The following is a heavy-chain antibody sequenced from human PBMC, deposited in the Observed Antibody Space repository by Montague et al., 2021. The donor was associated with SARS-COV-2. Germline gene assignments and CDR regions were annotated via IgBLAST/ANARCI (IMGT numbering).Heavy chain of an antibody. CDR2: YN. V-gene: IGHV6-1*01. D-gene: IGHD5-18*01. Sequence: YNDYAVSVKSRITINPDTSKNQFSLQLNSVTPEDTAVYYCARDTRIQLWFGRDYYYGMDVWGKGKTVTVSS. CDR3: ARDTRIQLWFGRDYYYGMDV. J-gene: IGHJ6*04.